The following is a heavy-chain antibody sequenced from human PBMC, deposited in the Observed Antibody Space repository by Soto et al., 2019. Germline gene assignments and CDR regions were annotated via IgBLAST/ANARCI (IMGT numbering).Heavy chain of an antibody. CDR3: ASYRRYCSSTGCYARGRYYYYMDV. V-gene: IGHV6-1*01. CDR1: GDSVSSNSAA. CDR2: TYYRSKWYN. D-gene: IGHD2-2*01. Sequence: SQTLSLTCAISGDSVSSNSAALNWIRQSPSKGLEWLGRTYYRSKWYNDYAVSVKSRITINPDTSKNQFSLQLNSVTPEDTAVYYCASYRRYCSSTGCYARGRYYYYMDVWGKGTTVTVSS. J-gene: IGHJ6*03.